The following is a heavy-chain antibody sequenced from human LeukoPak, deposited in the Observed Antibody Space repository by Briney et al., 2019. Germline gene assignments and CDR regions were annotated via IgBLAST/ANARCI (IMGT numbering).Heavy chain of an antibody. CDR2: INPNSGGT. CDR1: GYTFTVYY. D-gene: IGHD3-10*01. CDR3: ARDQDPLWFGESGWFDP. V-gene: IGHV1-2*02. Sequence: ASVTVSCKASGYTFTVYYMHWVRQAPGQGLEWMGWINPNSGGTNYAQKFQGRVTMTRDTSISTAYMELSRLRSDDTAVYYCARDQDPLWFGESGWFDPWGQGTLVTVSS. J-gene: IGHJ5*02.